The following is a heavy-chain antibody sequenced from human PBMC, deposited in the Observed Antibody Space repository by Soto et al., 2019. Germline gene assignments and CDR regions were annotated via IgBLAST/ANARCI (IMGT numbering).Heavy chain of an antibody. V-gene: IGHV3-23*01. Sequence: EVQLLESGGGWVQPGGSLRLSCAGSGFTFSSYAMGWVRQVPGKGLEWVSAISGSGDTTFYADSVKGRFTISSDNSKNTLYLQMNSLTTEDTATYYCAKDKESSSWANYYYSMDVWGQGTTVTVSS. CDR1: GFTFSSYA. J-gene: IGHJ6*02. CDR3: AKDKESSSWANYYYSMDV. D-gene: IGHD6-13*01. CDR2: ISGSGDTT.